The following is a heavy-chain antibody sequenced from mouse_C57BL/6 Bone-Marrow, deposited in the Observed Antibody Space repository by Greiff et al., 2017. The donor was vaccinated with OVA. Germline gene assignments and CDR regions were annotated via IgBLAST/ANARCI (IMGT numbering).Heavy chain of an antibody. D-gene: IGHD1-1*01. V-gene: IGHV14-1*01. J-gene: IGHJ1*03. CDR2: IDPEDGDT. CDR1: GFNIKDYY. Sequence: VQLQQSGAELVRPGASVKLSCTASGFNIKDYYMHWVKQGPEQGLEWIGRIDPEDGDTEYAPKFQGKATMTADTSSNTAYLQLSSLTSEDTAVYYCTTDRHYYGSSYGYFDVWGTGTTVTVSS. CDR3: TTDRHYYGSSYGYFDV.